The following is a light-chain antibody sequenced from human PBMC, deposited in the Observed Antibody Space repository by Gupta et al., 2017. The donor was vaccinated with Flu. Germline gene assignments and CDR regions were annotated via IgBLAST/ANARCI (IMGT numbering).Light chain of an antibody. V-gene: IGLV3-21*02. CDR1: NLGSKS. J-gene: IGLJ3*02. CDR3: QVLDSRTDNVV. Sequence: YVLTQPPSVSVAPGQTARITCEGNNLGSKSVNWYQQKPGQAPVLLVYDDSDRHSGIPERFSGSNSGTTATVTISSVEAGDEADYYCQVLDSRTDNVVFGGGTRLGDL. CDR2: DDS.